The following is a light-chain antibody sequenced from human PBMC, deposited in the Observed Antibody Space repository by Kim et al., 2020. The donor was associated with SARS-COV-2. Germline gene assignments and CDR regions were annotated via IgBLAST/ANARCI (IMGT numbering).Light chain of an antibody. V-gene: IGKV3-20*01. Sequence: EIVLTQSPGPLSLSPGERATLSCRASQSVSNNYLTWYQHKPGQAPRLLIYGASSRATGIPDRFSGSGSGTDFTLSISRLETEDSAVYYCQQYSSSPPYTFGQGTKLEI. CDR1: QSVSNNY. J-gene: IGKJ2*01. CDR3: QQYSSSPPYT. CDR2: GAS.